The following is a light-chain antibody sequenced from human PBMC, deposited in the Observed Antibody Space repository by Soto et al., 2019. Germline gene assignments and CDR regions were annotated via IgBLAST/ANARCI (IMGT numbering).Light chain of an antibody. CDR3: HHFGSLPET. CDR2: NAL. Sequence: EIVMTQSPATLSVSPGERATLSCRASQSVSTNLAWYQQKPGQAPRLLIYNALTRATGIPARFSGSGSGTEFTLTISSLQSEDFAVYYCHHFGSLPETFGQGTNVE. CDR1: QSVSTN. V-gene: IGKV3-15*01. J-gene: IGKJ1*01.